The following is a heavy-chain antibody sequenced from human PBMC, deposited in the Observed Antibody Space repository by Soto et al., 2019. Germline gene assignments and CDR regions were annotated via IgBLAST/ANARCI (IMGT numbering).Heavy chain of an antibody. D-gene: IGHD6-13*01. Sequence: ASETLSLTCTVSGGSISSGGYYWSWIRQHPGKGLEWIGYIYYSGSTYYNPSLKSRVTISVDTSKNQFSLKLSSVTAADTAVYYCASQSIAAAAPAEYFQHRGQGTLVTVSS. V-gene: IGHV4-31*03. J-gene: IGHJ1*01. CDR3: ASQSIAAAAPAEYFQH. CDR1: GGSISSGGYY. CDR2: IYYSGST.